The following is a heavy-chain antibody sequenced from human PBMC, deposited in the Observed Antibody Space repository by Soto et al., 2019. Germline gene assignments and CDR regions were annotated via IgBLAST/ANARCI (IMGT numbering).Heavy chain of an antibody. CDR1: GVSISSRGYY. V-gene: IGHV4-31*03. D-gene: IGHD3-9*01. CDR2: IHSSGTT. Sequence: PSETLSLTCTVSGVSISSRGYYWSWIRQHPGKGLEWIGYIHSSGTTYYRSSLQSRVTISVDASKSQFSLKLSSVTAADTAVYYCARQPGYYDILTGYSTYYFDYWGQGTPVTVSS. J-gene: IGHJ4*02. CDR3: ARQPGYYDILTGYSTYYFDY.